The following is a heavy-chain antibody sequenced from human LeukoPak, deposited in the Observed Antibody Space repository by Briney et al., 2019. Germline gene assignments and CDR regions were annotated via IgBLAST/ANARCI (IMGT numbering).Heavy chain of an antibody. D-gene: IGHD3-3*01. Sequence: KCGESLKISCKGSGYSFTSYWIGWVRQMPGKGLEWMGWISAYNGNTNYAQKLQGRVTMTTDTSTSTAYMELRSLRSDDTAVYYCARDPGVYDFWSGYSSWYFDLWGRGTLVTVSS. V-gene: IGHV1-18*04. J-gene: IGHJ2*01. CDR3: ARDPGVYDFWSGYSSWYFDL. CDR2: ISAYNGNT. CDR1: GYSFTSYW.